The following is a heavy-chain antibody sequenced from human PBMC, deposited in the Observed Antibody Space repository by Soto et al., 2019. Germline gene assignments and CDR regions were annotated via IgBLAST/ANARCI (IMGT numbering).Heavy chain of an antibody. V-gene: IGHV3-30*03. J-gene: IGHJ5*02. Sequence: GGSLRLSCAASGFTFSTYAMHWVRQAPGKGLEWVAGASYDGNDKDYADSVKGRFTISRDNSKNTLYLQMSSLRVDDTAVYYCARGVGNNWNYIWFDPWGQGTLVTVS. CDR3: ARGVGNNWNYIWFDP. CDR1: GFTFSTYA. CDR2: ASYDGNDK. D-gene: IGHD1-1*01.